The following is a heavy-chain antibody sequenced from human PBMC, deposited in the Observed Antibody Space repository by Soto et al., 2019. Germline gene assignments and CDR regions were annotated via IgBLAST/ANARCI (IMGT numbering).Heavy chain of an antibody. J-gene: IGHJ6*02. V-gene: IGHV4-34*01. CDR1: GGSFSGYY. CDR2: INHSGST. CDR3: ARVGRYYGMDV. Sequence: XETLSLTFAVYGGSFSGYYWSWIRQPPGKGLEWIGEINHSGSTNYNPSLKSRVTISVDTSKNQFSLKLSSVTAADTAVYYCARVGRYYGMDVWGQGTTVTVSS.